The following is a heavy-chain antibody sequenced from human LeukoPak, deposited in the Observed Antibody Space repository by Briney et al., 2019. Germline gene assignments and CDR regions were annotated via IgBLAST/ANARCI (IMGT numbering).Heavy chain of an antibody. J-gene: IGHJ4*02. CDR1: GFTFSSYA. Sequence: GGSLRLSCAAAGFTFSSYAMGWVRQAPGEGLEWVSAISGSGGRTYYADSVKGRFTISRDNSKNTLYLQMNSLRAEDTAVYYCAKDAGYDSSGEVDYWGQGTLVTVSS. CDR2: ISGSGGRT. CDR3: AKDAGYDSSGEVDY. D-gene: IGHD3-22*01. V-gene: IGHV3-23*01.